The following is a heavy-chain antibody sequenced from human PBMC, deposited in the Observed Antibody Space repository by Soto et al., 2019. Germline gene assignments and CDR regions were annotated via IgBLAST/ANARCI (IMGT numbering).Heavy chain of an antibody. CDR2: IYYSGST. J-gene: IGHJ5*02. CDR3: ARGTTVTASNWFDP. CDR1: GGSISSGDYY. D-gene: IGHD4-4*01. Sequence: QVQLQESGPGLVKPSQTLSLTCTVSGGSISSGDYYWSWIRQPPGKGLEWIGYIYYSGSTYYNPSLKGRVTRAVDTYKIHFSLKLISVTAADTAVYYCARGTTVTASNWFDPWGQGTLVTVSS. V-gene: IGHV4-30-4*01.